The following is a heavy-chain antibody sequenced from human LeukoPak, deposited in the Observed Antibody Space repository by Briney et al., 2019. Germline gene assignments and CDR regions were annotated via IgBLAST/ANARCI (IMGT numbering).Heavy chain of an antibody. CDR2: IWYDGSNK. Sequence: GRSLRLSCAASGFTFRSHGMHWVRQAPGKGLEWVAFIWYDGSNKYYTDSVKGRFTISRDNSKSTLYLQMNSLRAEDTAVYYCAGDRATSYFDYWGQGALVTISS. D-gene: IGHD1-26*01. CDR3: AGDRATSYFDY. J-gene: IGHJ4*02. V-gene: IGHV3-33*01. CDR1: GFTFRSHG.